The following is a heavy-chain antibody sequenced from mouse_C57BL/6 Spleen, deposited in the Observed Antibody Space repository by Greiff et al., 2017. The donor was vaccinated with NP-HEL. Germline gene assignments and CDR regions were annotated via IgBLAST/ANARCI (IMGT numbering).Heavy chain of an antibody. CDR1: GYTFTDYY. CDR2: INPNNGGT. D-gene: IGHD4-1*01. CDR3: ARSLGRGFAY. V-gene: IGHV1-26*01. Sequence: VQLQQSGPELVKPGASVKISCKASGYTFTDYYMNWVKQSHGKSLEWIGDINPNNGGTSYNQKFKGKATLTVDKSSSTAYMELRSLTSEDSAVYYCARSLGRGFAYWGQGTLVTVSA. J-gene: IGHJ3*01.